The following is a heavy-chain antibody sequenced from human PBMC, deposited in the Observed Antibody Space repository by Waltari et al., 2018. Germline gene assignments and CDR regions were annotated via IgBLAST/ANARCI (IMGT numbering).Heavy chain of an antibody. Sequence: QLQLQESGPGLVKPSETLSLTCTVSGGSISSSSYYWGWIRQPPGKGLEWIGSIYYSGSTYYNPSLKSRVTISVDTSKNQFSLKLSSVTAADTAVYYCARGYYDSSGYYYVATYYFDYWGQGTLVTVSS. V-gene: IGHV4-39*01. D-gene: IGHD3-22*01. CDR3: ARGYYDSSGYYYVATYYFDY. J-gene: IGHJ4*02. CDR2: IYYSGST. CDR1: GGSISSSSYY.